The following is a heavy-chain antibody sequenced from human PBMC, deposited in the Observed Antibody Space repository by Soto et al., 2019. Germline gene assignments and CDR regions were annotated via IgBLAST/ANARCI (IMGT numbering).Heavy chain of an antibody. V-gene: IGHV4-34*01. CDR3: ARGSTLITPSRYCSSTSCYGRGIRSLYYGMDV. CDR1: GGSFSGYY. CDR2: INHSGST. Sequence: SETLSLTCAVYGGSFSGYYWSWIRQPPGKGLEWIGEINHSGSTNYNPSLKSRVTISVDTSKNQFSLKLSSVTAADTAVYYCARGSTLITPSRYCSSTSCYGRGIRSLYYGMDVWGQGTTVTVSS. D-gene: IGHD2-2*01. J-gene: IGHJ6*02.